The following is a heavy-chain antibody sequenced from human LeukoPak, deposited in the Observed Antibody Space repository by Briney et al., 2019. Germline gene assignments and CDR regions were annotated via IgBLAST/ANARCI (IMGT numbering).Heavy chain of an antibody. Sequence: PSETLSLTCTVSGGFINSYYWSWIRQPAGKGLEWIGRVYTSGITNYNPSLKSRITMSVDTSKNQFSLKLTSVTAADTAVYHCARHNGFDRGYYYYMDVWGKGTTVTVSS. V-gene: IGHV4-4*07. CDR2: VYTSGIT. CDR3: ARHNGFDRGYYYYMDV. CDR1: GGFINSYY. D-gene: IGHD3-9*01. J-gene: IGHJ6*03.